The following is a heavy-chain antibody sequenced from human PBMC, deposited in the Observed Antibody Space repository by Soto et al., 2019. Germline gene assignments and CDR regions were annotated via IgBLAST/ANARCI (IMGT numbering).Heavy chain of an antibody. J-gene: IGHJ6*03. CDR1: CYTFTSYG. CDR2: ISAYNGNT. Sequence: VSCKAACYTFTSYGISWVGQAPGQGLEWMGWISAYNGNTNYAQKLQGRVTMTTDTSTSTAYMELRSLRSDDTAVYYCAREGICSGDSCYSEPYYYYYMDVWGKGTTVTVSS. D-gene: IGHD2-15*01. V-gene: IGHV1-18*01. CDR3: AREGICSGDSCYSEPYYYYYMDV.